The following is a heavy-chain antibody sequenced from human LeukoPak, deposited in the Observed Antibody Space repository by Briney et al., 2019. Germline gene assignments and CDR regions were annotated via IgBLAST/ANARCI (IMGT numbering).Heavy chain of an antibody. Sequence: ASVKVSCKASGYTFTGYYMHWVRQVPGQGLEWMGWINPNSGGTNYAQKFQGRVTMTRDTSISTAYMELSRLRSDDTAVYYCARMPQYSYGYYYYYMDVWGKGTTVTVSS. J-gene: IGHJ6*03. CDR1: GYTFTGYY. D-gene: IGHD5-18*01. CDR2: INPNSGGT. V-gene: IGHV1-2*02. CDR3: ARMPQYSYGYYYYYMDV.